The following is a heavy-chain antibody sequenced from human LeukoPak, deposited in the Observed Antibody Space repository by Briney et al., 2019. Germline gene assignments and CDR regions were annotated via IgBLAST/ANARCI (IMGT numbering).Heavy chain of an antibody. CDR2: ISYDGNTI. D-gene: IGHD4-11*01. CDR3: ARSGGLQKFDY. V-gene: IGHV3-30-3*01. J-gene: IGHJ4*02. CDR1: EFIFSNYA. Sequence: GGSLRLSCAASEFIFSNYALHWVRQAPGKGLQWVAVISYDGNTIHYADSVKGRFIISRDTSKNTLYLQMISLRAEDTAVYYCARSGGLQKFDYWGQGTLVTVSS.